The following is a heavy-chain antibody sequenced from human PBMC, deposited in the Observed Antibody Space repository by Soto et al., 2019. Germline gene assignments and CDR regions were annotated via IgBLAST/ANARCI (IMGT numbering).Heavy chain of an antibody. V-gene: IGHV1-46*03. J-gene: IGHJ3*01. CDR3: TRSIITTAGTDAFDL. CDR2: ISPSSGGT. D-gene: IGHD6-13*01. CDR1: GYTFTSYY. Sequence: QVQLVQSGAEVKKPGASVRVSCKASGYTFTSYYIHWVRQAPGHGPEWMGMISPSSGGTDYAQKFQGRVTMTTDTSTSTVYMELSRLRSEDTAVYYCTRSIITTAGTDAFDLWGQGTLVTVSS.